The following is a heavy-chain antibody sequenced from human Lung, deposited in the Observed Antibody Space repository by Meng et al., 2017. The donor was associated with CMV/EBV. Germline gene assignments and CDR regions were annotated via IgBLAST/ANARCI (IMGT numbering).Heavy chain of an antibody. CDR2: IYYSGAT. J-gene: IGHJ6*02. D-gene: IGHD2-15*01. Sequence: LSXXVFGHPITTYYWSWVRQAPGKGLEWIGYIYYSGATNYNPSLKSRLTISMDTSKNQFSLELRSVTAADTAIYYCARDRAAVGYYYYAMDAWGQGXTVTVSS. CDR1: GHPITTYY. CDR3: ARDRAAVGYYYYAMDA. V-gene: IGHV4-59*01.